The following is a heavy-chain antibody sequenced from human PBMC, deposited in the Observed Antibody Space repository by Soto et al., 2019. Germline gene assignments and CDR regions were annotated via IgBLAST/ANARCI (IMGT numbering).Heavy chain of an antibody. CDR2: ISSSSSTI. D-gene: IGHD5-18*01. J-gene: IGHJ4*02. CDR3: ARSLVQLPYYFDY. Sequence: EVQVLESGGGLVQPGGSLRLSCAASGFTFSSYAMSWVRQAPGKGLEWVSYISSSSSTIYYADSVKGRFTISRDNAKNSLYLQMNSLRDEDTAVYYCARSLVQLPYYFDYWGQGTLVTVSS. CDR1: GFTFSSYA. V-gene: IGHV3-48*02.